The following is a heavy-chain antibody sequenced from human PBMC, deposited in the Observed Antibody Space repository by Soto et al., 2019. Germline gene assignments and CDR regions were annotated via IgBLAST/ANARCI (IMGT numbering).Heavy chain of an antibody. D-gene: IGHD4-4*01. CDR3: ARSVTTMRSGPYNWFDP. Sequence: SVKDSFKASGGTFSSYAISWLRQAPGQGLEWMGGIIPIFGTANYAQKFQGRVTITADESTSTAYMELSSLRSEDTAVYYCARSVTTMRSGPYNWFDPWGQGTLVTVSS. V-gene: IGHV1-69*13. CDR1: GGTFSSYA. CDR2: IIPIFGTA. J-gene: IGHJ5*02.